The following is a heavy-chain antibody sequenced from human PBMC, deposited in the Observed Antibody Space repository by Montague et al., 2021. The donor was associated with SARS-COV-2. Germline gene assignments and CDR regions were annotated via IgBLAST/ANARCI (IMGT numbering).Heavy chain of an antibody. D-gene: IGHD3-10*01. Sequence: SLRLSCAASGFTFSNYEMNWVRQAPGKGLEWVLYISSSGSTIYYADSVKGRFTISRDNAQNSLYLQMNSLRAEDTGVYYCARDRGYGDFYYYGMDVWGQGTTLTVSS. CDR2: ISSSGSTI. CDR1: GFTFSNYE. V-gene: IGHV3-48*03. CDR3: ARDRGYGDFYYYGMDV. J-gene: IGHJ6*02.